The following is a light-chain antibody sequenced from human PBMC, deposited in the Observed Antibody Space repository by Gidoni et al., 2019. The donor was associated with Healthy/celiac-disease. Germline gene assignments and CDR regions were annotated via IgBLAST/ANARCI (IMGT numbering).Light chain of an antibody. CDR3: QQSYSTPRT. CDR1: QSISSY. J-gene: IGKJ1*01. V-gene: IGKV1-39*01. CDR2: AAS. Sequence: DIQMTHSPSSMSASVGDRVNITCRASQSISSYLNWYQQKPVKAPKLLIYAASSLQCGVPSSFSGSGSGTDCTLTISSLQPEDCATYYCQQSYSTPRTFGQGTKVEIK.